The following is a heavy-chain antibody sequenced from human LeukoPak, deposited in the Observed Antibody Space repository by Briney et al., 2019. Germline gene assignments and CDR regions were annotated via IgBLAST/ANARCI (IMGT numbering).Heavy chain of an antibody. CDR2: IKQDGSEK. Sequence: GGSLRLSCAASGFTFRSHWMHWVRQTPGKGLEWVANIKQDGSEKYYVDSVKGRFTISRDNAKNSLYLQMNSLRAEDTAVYYCARAYDSSGYYVYYYYGMDVWGQGTTVTVSS. CDR3: ARAYDSSGYYVYYYYGMDV. CDR1: GFTFRSHW. V-gene: IGHV3-7*01. J-gene: IGHJ6*02. D-gene: IGHD3-22*01.